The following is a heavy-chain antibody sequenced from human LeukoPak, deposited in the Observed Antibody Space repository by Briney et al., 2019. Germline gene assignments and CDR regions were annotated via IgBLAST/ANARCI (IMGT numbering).Heavy chain of an antibody. CDR2: IWYDGSNK. CDR3: ARDRTPYYYDSSGPVDAFDI. V-gene: IGHV3-33*01. J-gene: IGHJ3*02. D-gene: IGHD3-22*01. CDR1: GFTFRSYG. Sequence: GGSLRLSCAASGFTFRSYGMHWVRQAPGKGLEWVAVIWYDGSNKYYADSVKGRFTISRDNSKNTLYLQMNSLRAEDTAVYYCARDRTPYYYDSSGPVDAFDIWGQGTMVTVSS.